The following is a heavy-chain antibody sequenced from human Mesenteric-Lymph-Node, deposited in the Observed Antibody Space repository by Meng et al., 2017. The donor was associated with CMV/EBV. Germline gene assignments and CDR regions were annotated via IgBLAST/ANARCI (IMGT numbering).Heavy chain of an antibody. CDR1: GGTFNKYA. CDR3: ARFCSSTSCYGNFDY. V-gene: IGHV1-69*01. J-gene: IGHJ4*02. Sequence: PGGTFNKYAMSWVRQAPGQGLEWMGGIIPIFGTANYAQNFQGRLIITADDSTSTAYMELSSLRSDDTAVYYCARFCSSTSCYGNFDYWGQGTLVTVSS. CDR2: IIPIFGTA. D-gene: IGHD2-2*01.